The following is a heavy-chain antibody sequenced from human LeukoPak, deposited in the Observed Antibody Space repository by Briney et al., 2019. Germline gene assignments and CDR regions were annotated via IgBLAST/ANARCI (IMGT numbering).Heavy chain of an antibody. D-gene: IGHD1-26*01. Sequence: GGSLRLSCAASGFTFSSYAMSWVRQAPGKGLEWVSVISGSGDGTYYADPVKGRFTISRDNSKNTLYLQMNSLRAADTAVYYCAKPPVRATPYYFDYWGQGTLVTVSS. CDR3: AKPPVRATPYYFDY. CDR2: ISGSGDGT. J-gene: IGHJ4*02. CDR1: GFTFSSYA. V-gene: IGHV3-23*01.